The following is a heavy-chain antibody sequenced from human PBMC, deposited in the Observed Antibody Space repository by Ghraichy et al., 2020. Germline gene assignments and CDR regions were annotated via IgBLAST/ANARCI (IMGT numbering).Heavy chain of an antibody. CDR2: ISAYNGNT. V-gene: IGHV1-18*04. D-gene: IGHD1-26*01. CDR3: ARDFVGVRVVGATAVAFDI. Sequence: ASVKVSCKASGYTFTSYGISWVRQAPGQGLEWMGWISAYNGNTNYAQKLQGRVTMTTDTSTSTAYMELRSLRSDDTAVYYCARDFVGVRVVGATAVAFDIWGQGTMVTVSS. J-gene: IGHJ3*02. CDR1: GYTFTSYG.